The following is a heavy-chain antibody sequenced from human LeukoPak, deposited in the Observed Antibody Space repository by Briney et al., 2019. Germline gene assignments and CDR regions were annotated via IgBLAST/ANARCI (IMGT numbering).Heavy chain of an antibody. D-gene: IGHD3-10*01. J-gene: IGHJ3*02. V-gene: IGHV3-7*03. Sequence: GGSLRLSCAASGFTLSDFWMSWVRQAPGKGLEWVANIDQDGSDKNYVGSVKGRFTISREDAKNSLFLQMNSLRAEDTAVYYCAREGSMSSVWYRDAFDIWGQGTMVTVSS. CDR2: IDQDGSDK. CDR1: GFTLSDFW. CDR3: AREGSMSSVWYRDAFDI.